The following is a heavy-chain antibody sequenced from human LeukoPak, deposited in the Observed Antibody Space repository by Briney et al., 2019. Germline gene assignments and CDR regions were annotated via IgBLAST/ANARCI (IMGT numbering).Heavy chain of an antibody. J-gene: IGHJ4*02. CDR2: IYSGGST. Sequence: PGGSLRLSCAASGFTVSSNYMSWVRQAPGKGLEWVSVIYSGGSTYYADSVKGRFTISRDNAKNSLCLQMNSLRAEDTAVYYCARSTLLAYWGQGTLVTVSS. V-gene: IGHV3-53*01. CDR3: ARSTLLAY. CDR1: GFTVSSNY.